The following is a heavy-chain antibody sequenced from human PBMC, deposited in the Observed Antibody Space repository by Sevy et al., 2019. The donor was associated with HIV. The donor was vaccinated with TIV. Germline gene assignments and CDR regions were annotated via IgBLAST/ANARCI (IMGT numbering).Heavy chain of an antibody. J-gene: IGHJ3*02. Sequence: GGSLRLSCAASGFTVSSNYMSWVRQAPGKGLEWVSVIYSGGSTYYQDSVKGRFTISGDNSKNTLYLQMNSLRAEDTAVYYCASGITMIVATDAFDIWGQGTMVTVSS. CDR3: ASGITMIVATDAFDI. CDR2: IYSGGST. CDR1: GFTVSSNY. V-gene: IGHV3-53*01. D-gene: IGHD3-22*01.